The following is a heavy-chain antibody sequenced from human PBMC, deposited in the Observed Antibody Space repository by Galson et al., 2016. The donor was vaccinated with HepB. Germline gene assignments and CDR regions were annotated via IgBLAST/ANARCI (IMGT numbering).Heavy chain of an antibody. CDR1: GASISRGDYY. V-gene: IGHV4-30-4*01. J-gene: IGHJ6*02. CDR2: IHSSGTT. CDR3: ARDSTTSPREYYGVDV. D-gene: IGHD2-2*01. Sequence: TLSLTCSVSGASISRGDYYWSWIRQPPGQGLEWIGYIHSSGTTQYYPSLKSRLIISLDTSWNQFSLKLSAVTAADTAVYYCARDSTTSPREYYGVDVWGQGTTVTVSS.